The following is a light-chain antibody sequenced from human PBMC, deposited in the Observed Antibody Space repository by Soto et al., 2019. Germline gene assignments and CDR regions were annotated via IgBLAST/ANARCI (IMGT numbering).Light chain of an antibody. V-gene: IGKV3-20*01. Sequence: EIVLTQSPGTLSLSPGERATLSCRASQNVSSNYLAWYQQRPGQAPRLLMYGAFTRATGIPDRISGSGSGTDFTVTISRLEPEDFAVYYCQYYGGYYGSSPRYTFGQGTKVDIK. CDR1: QNVSSNY. CDR2: GAF. J-gene: IGKJ2*01. CDR3: QYYGGYYGSSPRYT.